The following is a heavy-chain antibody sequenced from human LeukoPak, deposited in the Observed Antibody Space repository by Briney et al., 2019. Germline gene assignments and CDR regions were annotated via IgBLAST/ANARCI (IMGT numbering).Heavy chain of an antibody. Sequence: SETLSLTCTVSGGSISNNFWSWIRQAPGKGLEFIANIYYSENTNYTPPLKSRVTISVDTSKNQFSLKLSSVTAADTAVYYCARETSQKGAHYMDVWGKGTTVTISS. D-gene: IGHD3-16*01. CDR3: ARETSQKGAHYMDV. CDR2: IYYSENT. J-gene: IGHJ6*03. V-gene: IGHV4-59*13. CDR1: GGSISNNF.